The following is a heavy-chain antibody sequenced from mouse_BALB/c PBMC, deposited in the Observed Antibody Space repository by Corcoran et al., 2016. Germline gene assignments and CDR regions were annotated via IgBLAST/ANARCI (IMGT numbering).Heavy chain of an antibody. Sequence: QIQLVQSGPELKKPGETVKISCKASGYTFTDYSMHWVNQAPGKGLKGMGWINTETGEPTYADDFKGRFAFSLETSASTAYLQINNLKNEDTATYFCARWLLRGSYYAMDYWGQGTSVTVSS. CDR1: GYTFTDYS. CDR2: INTETGEP. CDR3: ARWLLRGSYYAMDY. J-gene: IGHJ4*01. V-gene: IGHV9-2-1*01. D-gene: IGHD2-3*01.